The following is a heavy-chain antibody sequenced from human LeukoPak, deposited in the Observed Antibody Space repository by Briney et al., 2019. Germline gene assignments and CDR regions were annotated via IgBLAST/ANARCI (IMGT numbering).Heavy chain of an antibody. CDR1: GYTFTSYG. J-gene: IGHJ4*02. Sequence: ASVKVSCKASGYTFTSYGISWVRQAPGQGLEWMGWISAYNGNTKYSQKFQGRVTITRDTSASTAYMELSSLRSEDTAVYYCARGQLWFGEFHFDYWGQGTLVTVSS. V-gene: IGHV1-18*04. D-gene: IGHD3-10*01. CDR3: ARGQLWFGEFHFDY. CDR2: ISAYNGNT.